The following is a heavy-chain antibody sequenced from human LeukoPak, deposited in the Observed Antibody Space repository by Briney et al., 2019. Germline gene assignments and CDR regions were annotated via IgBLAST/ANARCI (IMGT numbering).Heavy chain of an antibody. CDR2: IYYSGST. Sequence: PSQTLSLTCTVSGGSISSGGYYWSWIRQHPGKGLEWIGYIYYSGSTYYNPSLKSRVTISVDTSKNQFSLKLSSVTAADTAVYYCARGSAVAGYYYYGMDVWGQGTTVTVSS. J-gene: IGHJ6*02. V-gene: IGHV4-31*03. D-gene: IGHD6-19*01. CDR3: ARGSAVAGYYYYGMDV. CDR1: GGSISSGGYY.